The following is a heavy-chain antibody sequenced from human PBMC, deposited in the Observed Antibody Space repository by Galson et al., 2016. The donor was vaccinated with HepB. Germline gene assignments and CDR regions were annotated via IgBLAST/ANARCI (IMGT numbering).Heavy chain of an antibody. V-gene: IGHV4-39*01. CDR1: GGSISSTSYY. Sequence: SETLSLTCSVSGGSISSTSYYWGWIRQPPGKGLEWIGSIYFSGSTYYNPSLKSRVTIFVDTSKNQFSLRLTSVTAADTAVYYCARRPRSGLYSSFDYWGQGTLVTVSS. CDR3: ARRPRSGLYSSFDY. D-gene: IGHD6-19*01. J-gene: IGHJ4*02. CDR2: IYFSGST.